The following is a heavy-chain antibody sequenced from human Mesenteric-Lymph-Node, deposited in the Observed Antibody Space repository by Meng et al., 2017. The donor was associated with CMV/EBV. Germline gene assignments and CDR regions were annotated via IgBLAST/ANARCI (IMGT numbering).Heavy chain of an antibody. CDR3: ARTTVTARYFDY. D-gene: IGHD4-17*01. J-gene: IGHJ4*02. V-gene: IGHV3-23*01. CDR1: GFTFSTYA. Sequence: GGSLRLSCAASGFTFSTYAMNWVRQAPGKGLEWVSAISASGGATYYADSVKGRFTISRDNSKNTLYLQVNSLRAEDTAVYYCARTTVTARYFDYWGQGTLVTVSS. CDR2: ISASGGAT.